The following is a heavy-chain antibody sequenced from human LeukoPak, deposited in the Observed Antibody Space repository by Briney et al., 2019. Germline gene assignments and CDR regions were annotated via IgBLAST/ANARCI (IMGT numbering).Heavy chain of an antibody. CDR3: ARADGYSYGRFDY. D-gene: IGHD5-18*01. J-gene: IGHJ4*02. Sequence: SETLSLTCTVSGGSISSSSYYWGWIRQPPGKGLEWIGSIYYSGSTYYNLSLKSRVTISVDTSKNQFSLKLSSVTAADTAVYYCARADGYSYGRFDYWGQGTLVTVSS. V-gene: IGHV4-39*07. CDR2: IYYSGST. CDR1: GGSISSSSYY.